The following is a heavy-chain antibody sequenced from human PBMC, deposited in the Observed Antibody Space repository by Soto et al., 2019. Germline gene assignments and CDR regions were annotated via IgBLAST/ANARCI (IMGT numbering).Heavy chain of an antibody. CDR3: AKEFRHANWFFEH. CDR1: GFTFSSHG. Sequence: PGGSLRLSCAVSGFTFSSHGMQWVRQAPGKGLEWVAVIAFDESISHYSDSVKGRFTVSRDNSKNTLYLQMNSLRAEDTAVYYCAKEFRHANWFFEHWGQGTLVTVSS. CDR2: IAFDESIS. V-gene: IGHV3-30*18. D-gene: IGHD2-8*01. J-gene: IGHJ4*02.